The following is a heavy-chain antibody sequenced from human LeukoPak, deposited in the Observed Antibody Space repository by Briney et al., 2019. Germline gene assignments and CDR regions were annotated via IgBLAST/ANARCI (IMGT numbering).Heavy chain of an antibody. V-gene: IGHV3-21*04. D-gene: IGHD6-6*01. J-gene: IGHJ4*02. Sequence: GGSLRLSCAASGFTFSSYSMNWVRQAPGKGLEWVSSISSSSSYIYYADSVKGRFTISRDNSRNTLYLQMNSLRAEDTAMYYCAKDRREYSSSDYFDYWGQGTLVTVSS. CDR1: GFTFSSYS. CDR3: AKDRREYSSSDYFDY. CDR2: ISSSSSYI.